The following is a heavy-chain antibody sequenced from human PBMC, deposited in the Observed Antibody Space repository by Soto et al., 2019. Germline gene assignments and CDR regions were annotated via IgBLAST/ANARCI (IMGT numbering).Heavy chain of an antibody. Sequence: QVQVVESGGGVLQPGRSLRLTCAVSGFTCSSYGMHWVRQAPGKGLEWVALIWSSGTNKYYADSVKGRFTISRDNSKNTLYLEMNSLRAEDTAVYYCARDRTANHYMDVWGKGTTVAVSS. D-gene: IGHD2-21*02. V-gene: IGHV3-33*01. CDR2: IWSSGTNK. CDR3: ARDRTANHYMDV. CDR1: GFTCSSYG. J-gene: IGHJ6*03.